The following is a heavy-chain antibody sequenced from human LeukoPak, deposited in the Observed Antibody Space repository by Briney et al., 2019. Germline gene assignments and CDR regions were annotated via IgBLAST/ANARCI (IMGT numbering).Heavy chain of an antibody. Sequence: ASVKVSCKASGYSFSSYGIGWARQAPGQGLEWMGWISTYTDDIKYAENLQGRLTMTTDTPTSTAYMELRSPRSDDTAVYYCARGEYSISHFGYWGQGTQVVVSS. D-gene: IGHD6-6*01. CDR1: GYSFSSYG. CDR2: ISTYTDDI. CDR3: ARGEYSISHFGY. J-gene: IGHJ4*02. V-gene: IGHV1-18*01.